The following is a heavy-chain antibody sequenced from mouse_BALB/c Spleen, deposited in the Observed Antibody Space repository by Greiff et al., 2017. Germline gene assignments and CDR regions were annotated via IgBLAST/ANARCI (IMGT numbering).Heavy chain of an antibody. J-gene: IGHJ1*01. CDR1: GYSITSGYY. CDR2: ISYDGSN. Sequence: EVKLVESGPGLVKPSQSLSLTCSVTGYSITSGYYWNWIRQFPGNKLEWMGYISYDGSNNYNPSLKNRISITRDTSKNQFFLKLNSVTTEDTATYYCARVYDYPYFDVWGAGTTVTVSS. V-gene: IGHV3-6*02. D-gene: IGHD2-4*01. CDR3: ARVYDYPYFDV.